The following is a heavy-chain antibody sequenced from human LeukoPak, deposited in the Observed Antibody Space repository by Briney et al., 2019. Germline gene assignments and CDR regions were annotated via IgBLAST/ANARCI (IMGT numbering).Heavy chain of an antibody. V-gene: IGHV3-53*01. J-gene: IGHJ4*02. CDR3: ARQHSSGWTLDY. CDR2: IYSGGST. D-gene: IGHD6-19*01. Sequence: GGSLRLSCAASGFTVSSNYMSWVRQAPGKGLEWVSVIYSGGSTYYADSVKGRFTISRDNSKNTLYLQMNSLRAEDTAVYYCARQHSSGWTLDYWGQGTLVTVSS. CDR1: GFTVSSNY.